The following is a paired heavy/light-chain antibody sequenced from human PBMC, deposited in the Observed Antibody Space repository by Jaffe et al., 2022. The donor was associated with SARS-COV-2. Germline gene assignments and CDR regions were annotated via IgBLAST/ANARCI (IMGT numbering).Heavy chain of an antibody. CDR3: ARDRGYYGSGSENHYSYMDV. D-gene: IGHD3-10*01. CDR1: GGTFNNYT. CDR2: IIPFFGTT. Sequence: QVQLVQSGAEVKKPGSSVKVSCKASGGTFNNYTISWVRQAPGQGLEWMGGIIPFFGTTIYAQKFQGRVTITADDSTSTVYMELRSLRSEDTAVYYCARDRGYYGSGSENHYSYMDVWGKGTTVTVSS. J-gene: IGHJ6*03. V-gene: IGHV1-69*01.
Light chain of an antibody. CDR1: QSVSTY. Sequence: EIVLTQSPATLSLSPGERATLSCRASQSVSTYLAWYQQRPGQAPRLLIYDASNRATGIPARFSGSGSGTDFTLTISSLEPEDFAVYYCQQRRNWPPRYTFGQGTKLEIK. CDR3: QQRRNWPPRYT. CDR2: DAS. J-gene: IGKJ2*01. V-gene: IGKV3-11*01.